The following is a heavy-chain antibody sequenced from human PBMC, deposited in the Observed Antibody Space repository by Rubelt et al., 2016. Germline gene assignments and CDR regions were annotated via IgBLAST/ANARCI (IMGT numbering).Heavy chain of an antibody. D-gene: IGHD6-13*01. V-gene: IGHV3-66*01. CDR1: GFTFSSFW. CDR3: ARGNGSPPLDY. Sequence: EVQLVESGGGLVKPGGSLRLSCATSGFTFSSFWMSWVRQAPGKGLEWVSHIFGGGSTYYADSVKGRCTISRDHSKNTLFKERKSPRAEDTAWDYGARGNGSPPLDYWGQGTLVTVSS. CDR2: IFGGGST. J-gene: IGHJ4*02.